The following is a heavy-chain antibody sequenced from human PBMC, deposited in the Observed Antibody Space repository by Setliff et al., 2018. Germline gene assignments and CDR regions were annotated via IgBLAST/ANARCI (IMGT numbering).Heavy chain of an antibody. Sequence: KTSETLSLTCTVSGDSVSRSYWGWMRQPPGKGLEWIGYISYSGSTTYNPSLKSRVTISLDMSKNGFSLNLTSVTAADTAFYYCARGGGYWSYFEFWGQGSPVTVSS. V-gene: IGHV4-59*08. D-gene: IGHD2-21*02. CDR2: ISYSGST. J-gene: IGHJ4*02. CDR3: ARGGGYWSYFEF. CDR1: GDSVSRSY.